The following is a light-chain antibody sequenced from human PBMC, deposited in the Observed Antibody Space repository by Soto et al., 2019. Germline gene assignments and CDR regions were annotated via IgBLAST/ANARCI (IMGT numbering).Light chain of an antibody. CDR2: ETS. J-gene: IGKJ3*01. CDR1: QSLSRY. CDR3: QQRDFWPPLVT. V-gene: IGKV3-11*01. Sequence: ENALTQSPATLSLAPGERATLSCRASQSLSRYLAWYQQKPGQAPRLLIHETSKRATGVSARFSGSGSGTDFTLTISSLGPEDVAVYYCQQRDFWPPLVTFGPGNKVEIK.